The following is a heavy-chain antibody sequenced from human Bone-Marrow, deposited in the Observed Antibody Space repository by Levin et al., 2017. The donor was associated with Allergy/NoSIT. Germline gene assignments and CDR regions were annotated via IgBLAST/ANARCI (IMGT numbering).Heavy chain of an antibody. Sequence: PGGSLRLSCAASGFTFHNYAMSWVRQVPGKGLEWVSAISDSGGATYYADSVKGRFTISRDNSKNTLFLQMNSLRAEDTAVYYCAKDYYDSRGFPKPYFDCWGQGILVTVSS. CDR1: GFTFHNYA. V-gene: IGHV3-23*01. J-gene: IGHJ4*02. CDR2: ISDSGGAT. CDR3: AKDYYDSRGFPKPYFDC. D-gene: IGHD3-22*01.